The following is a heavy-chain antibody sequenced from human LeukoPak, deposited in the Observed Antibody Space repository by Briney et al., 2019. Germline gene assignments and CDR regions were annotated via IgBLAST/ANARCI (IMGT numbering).Heavy chain of an antibody. J-gene: IGHJ3*02. CDR1: GGSISSYY. D-gene: IGHD3-22*01. V-gene: IGHV4-59*01. Sequence: SETLSLTCTVSGGSISSYYWSWIRQPPGKGLEWIGYIYYSGSTNYNPSLKSRVTISVDTSKNQFSLKLSPVTAADTAVYYCARDGPYYYDSRRDAFDIWGQGTMVTVSS. CDR3: ARDGPYYYDSRRDAFDI. CDR2: IYYSGST.